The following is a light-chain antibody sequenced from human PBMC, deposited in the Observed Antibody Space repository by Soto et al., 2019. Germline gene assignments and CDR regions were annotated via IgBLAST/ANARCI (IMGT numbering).Light chain of an antibody. Sequence: EIVMTHSPATLSVSPWGRATLSFRASQSISDTLAWYQQKPGQAPRLLIYSASRRATGFPGRFSGSGSGTDFTLTISSLQSEDLAVYYCQQYNDWPQTLGQGTKVDIK. CDR2: SAS. V-gene: IGKV3-15*01. J-gene: IGKJ1*01. CDR1: QSISDT. CDR3: QQYNDWPQT.